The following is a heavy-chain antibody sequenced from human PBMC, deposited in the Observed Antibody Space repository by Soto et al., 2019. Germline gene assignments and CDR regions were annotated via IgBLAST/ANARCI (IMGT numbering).Heavy chain of an antibody. Sequence: SDTLSLTGAVYGGSFSGYYWSGIRQPPGKGLEWIGEINHSGSTNYNPSLKSRVTISVDTSKNRFSLKLSSVTAADTAVYYCARGRTLYCSGGSCYGSVWLAPWAREPWSPSPQ. J-gene: IGHJ5*02. CDR2: INHSGST. D-gene: IGHD2-15*01. CDR3: ARGRTLYCSGGSCYGSVWLAP. CDR1: GGSFSGYY. V-gene: IGHV4-34*01.